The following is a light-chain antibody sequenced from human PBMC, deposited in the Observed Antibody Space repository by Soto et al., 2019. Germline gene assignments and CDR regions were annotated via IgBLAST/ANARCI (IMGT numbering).Light chain of an antibody. V-gene: IGLV2-14*01. CDR1: ISDVGGYNT. Sequence: QSVLTQPASVSGSPGQSITISCTGTISDVGGYNTVSWYQQRPGKVPKLMIHGVSDRPSWVSDRFSGSKSGNTASLTISGLQAEDEADYYCSSYTTSISYVFGSGTKVTVL. CDR3: SSYTTSISYV. CDR2: GVS. J-gene: IGLJ1*01.